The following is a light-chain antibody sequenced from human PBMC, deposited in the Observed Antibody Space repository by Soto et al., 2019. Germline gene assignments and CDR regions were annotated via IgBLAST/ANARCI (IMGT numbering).Light chain of an antibody. CDR3: QQYENLPIT. CDR2: HAS. CDR1: QGISSY. Sequence: DIQMTQSPSTVSASVGDRVTITCRASQGISSYLAWYQQKPGKAPKLLIYHASNLETGVPSRFSGSGSGTDFTFTISSLQPEDSATYYCQQYENLPITFGQGTRLEIK. J-gene: IGKJ5*01. V-gene: IGKV1-33*01.